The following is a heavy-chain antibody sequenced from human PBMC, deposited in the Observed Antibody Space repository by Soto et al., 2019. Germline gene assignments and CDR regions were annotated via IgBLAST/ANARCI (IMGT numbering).Heavy chain of an antibody. J-gene: IGHJ4*02. Sequence: QITLKESGPTLVKPTQTLTLTCTFSGFSLSSTRVAVGWIRQPPGKALEWLALIYWDDDKRYSPFLKSRLTITKDTSKKQLVLTMTNMDPVETATYYWAHSVVAGLGYYFDYWGQGTLVTVSS. D-gene: IGHD6-19*01. CDR3: AHSVVAGLGYYFDY. V-gene: IGHV2-5*02. CDR2: IYWDDDK. CDR1: GFSLSSTRVA.